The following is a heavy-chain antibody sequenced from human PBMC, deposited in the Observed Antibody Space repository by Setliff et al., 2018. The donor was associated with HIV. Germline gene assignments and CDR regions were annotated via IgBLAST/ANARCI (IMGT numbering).Heavy chain of an antibody. J-gene: IGHJ3*01. CDR3: ARDRGGYTFDF. CDR1: GFTFSSYS. CDR2: ISSSSSYI. Sequence: GGSLRLSCAASGFTFSSYSMNWVRQAPGKGLEWVSSISSSSSYIYYADSVKGRFTISRDNTKNSLSLQMNSLRAEDTAVYYCARDRGGYTFDFWGQGTVVTVSS. V-gene: IGHV3-21*01. D-gene: IGHD3-10*01.